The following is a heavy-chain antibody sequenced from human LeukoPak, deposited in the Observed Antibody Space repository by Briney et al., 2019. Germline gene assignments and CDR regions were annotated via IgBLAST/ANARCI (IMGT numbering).Heavy chain of an antibody. CDR1: GYSISSGYY. CDR3: ARVPTGDGYNYDWYFDL. J-gene: IGHJ2*01. Sequence: PSETLSLTCAVSGYSISSGYYWGWIRQPPGKRLEWIGSIYHSGSTYYNPSLKSRVTISVDTSKNQFSLKLSSVTAADTAVYYCARVPTGDGYNYDWYFDLWGRGTLVTVSS. CDR2: IYHSGST. D-gene: IGHD5-24*01. V-gene: IGHV4-38-2*01.